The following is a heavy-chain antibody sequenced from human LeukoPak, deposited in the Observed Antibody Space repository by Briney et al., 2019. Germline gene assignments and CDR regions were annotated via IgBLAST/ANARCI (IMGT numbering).Heavy chain of an antibody. J-gene: IGHJ6*02. V-gene: IGHV1-18*01. CDR1: GYTFTSYG. D-gene: IGHD5-18*01. CDR2: ISAYNGNT. Sequence: ASVKVSCKASGYTFTSYGISWVRQAPGQGLEWMGWISAYNGNTNYAQKLQGRVTMTTDTSTSTAYMELRSLRSDDTAVYYCARDTGANTAMAGYYYYGMDVWGQGTTVTVSS. CDR3: ARDTGANTAMAGYYYYGMDV.